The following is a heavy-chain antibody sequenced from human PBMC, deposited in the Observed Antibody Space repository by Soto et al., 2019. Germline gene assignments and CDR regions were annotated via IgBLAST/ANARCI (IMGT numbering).Heavy chain of an antibody. J-gene: IGHJ3*02. CDR3: ARVPWQWLGGYAFDI. CDR2: IYYSGST. D-gene: IGHD6-19*01. V-gene: IGHV4-59*01. Sequence: PSETLSLTSTVSGGSINSYYWSWIRQPPGKGLEWIGYIYYSGSTNYNPSLKSRATISVDTSKNQFTLKLSSVTAADTAVYYCARVPWQWLGGYAFDIWGQGTMVTVSS. CDR1: GGSINSYY.